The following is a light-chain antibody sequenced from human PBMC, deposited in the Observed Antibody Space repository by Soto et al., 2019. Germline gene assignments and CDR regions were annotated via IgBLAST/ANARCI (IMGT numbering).Light chain of an antibody. CDR2: AAS. V-gene: IGKV1-39*01. CDR3: QQSYRTPWT. CDR1: HYINSY. Sequence: DIQMTQSPSSLSTSIGDRVTISCRASHYINSYLNWYQQKPGKTPNLLIYAASSLQSGVPSRFSGSGSGTAFTLTISSLQPEDFATYYCQQSYRTPWTFGQGTKVEL. J-gene: IGKJ1*01.